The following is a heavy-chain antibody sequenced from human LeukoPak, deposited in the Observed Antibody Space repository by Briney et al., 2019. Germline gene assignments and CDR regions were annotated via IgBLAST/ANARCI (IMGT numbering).Heavy chain of an antibody. V-gene: IGHV3-30*02. CDR2: IRYDGSNK. J-gene: IGHJ6*03. CDR3: AKQLGYGDYGSGYYYYYMDV. CDR1: GFTFSSYG. Sequence: PGGSLRLSCAASGFTFSSYGMHWVRQAPGKGLEWVAFIRYDGSNKYYADSVKGRFTISRDNSKNTLYLQMNSLRAEDTAVYYCAKQLGYGDYGSGYYYYYMDVWGKGTTVTVSS. D-gene: IGHD4-17*01.